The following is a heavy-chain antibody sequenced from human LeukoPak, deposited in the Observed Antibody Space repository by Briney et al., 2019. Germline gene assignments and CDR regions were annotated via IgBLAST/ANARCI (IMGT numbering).Heavy chain of an antibody. CDR2: ISGSGSST. Sequence: GGSLRLSCAASGFTFSSYAMSWVRQAPGKGLEWVSAISGSGSSTYYADSVKGRFTISRDNSKNTLYLHMNSLRAEDTAVYYCAKDRVVRGVRGAFDIWGQGTMVTVSS. J-gene: IGHJ3*02. V-gene: IGHV3-23*01. CDR1: GFTFSSYA. D-gene: IGHD3-10*01. CDR3: AKDRVVRGVRGAFDI.